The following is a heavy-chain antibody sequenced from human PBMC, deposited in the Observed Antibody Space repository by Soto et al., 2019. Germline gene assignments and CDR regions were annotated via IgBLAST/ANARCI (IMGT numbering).Heavy chain of an antibody. CDR1: GGSISSGAYS. V-gene: IGHV4-30-2*06. CDR2: IYHSGST. D-gene: IGHD2-15*01. Sequence: PSETLSLTCAVSGGSISSGAYSWSWVRQSPGQGLEWIGYIYHSGSTYYNPSLRSRVTISVDKSKNQFPLRLISVTAADTAVYYCARGAHATVGNDTVYYYYGLDVWGQGTTVTVYS. CDR3: ARGAHATVGNDTVYYYYGLDV. J-gene: IGHJ6*02.